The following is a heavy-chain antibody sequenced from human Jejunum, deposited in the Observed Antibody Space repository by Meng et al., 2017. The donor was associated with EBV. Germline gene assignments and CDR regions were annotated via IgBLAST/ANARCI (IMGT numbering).Heavy chain of an antibody. V-gene: IGHV4-61*01. Sequence: HLRDAGPGLVKPSETLSLTCSVSGDPLTGYNYWTWIRQPPGKGLEWIGNLYYAGKAIYKPSLQSRVTISVDTSKNQISLKVTSVTAADTAIYYCARGRGYDYGDSWGQGTLVTVSS. D-gene: IGHD5-12*01. CDR3: ARGRGYDYGDS. CDR2: LYYAGKA. J-gene: IGHJ5*02. CDR1: GDPLTGYNY.